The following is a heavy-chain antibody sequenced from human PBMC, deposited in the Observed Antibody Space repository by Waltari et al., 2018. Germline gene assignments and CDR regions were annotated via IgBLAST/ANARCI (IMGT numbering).Heavy chain of an antibody. V-gene: IGHV4-38-2*01. D-gene: IGHD6-13*01. CDR2: IYHSGST. Sequence: QVQLQESGPGLVKPSETLSLTCAVSGYSISRGYYWGWIRQPPGKGLEWIGSIYHSGSTYYNPSLKSRVTISVDTSKNQFSLKLSSVTAADTAVYYCTRLDSSNHNWFDPWGQGTLVTVSS. CDR3: TRLDSSNHNWFDP. CDR1: GYSISRGYY. J-gene: IGHJ5*02.